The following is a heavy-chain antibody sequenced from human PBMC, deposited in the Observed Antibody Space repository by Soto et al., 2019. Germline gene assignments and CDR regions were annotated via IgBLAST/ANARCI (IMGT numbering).Heavy chain of an antibody. J-gene: IGHJ4*02. CDR2: IIPIFGTA. D-gene: IGHD3-22*01. CDR1: GGTFSSYA. Sequence: GASVKVSCKASGGTFSSYAISWVRQAPGQGLEWMGGIIPIFGTANYAQKFQGRVTITADESTSTAYMELSSLRSEDTAVYYCAAGGPYYYDSSGYWGQGTLVTVSS. V-gene: IGHV1-69*13. CDR3: AAGGPYYYDSSGY.